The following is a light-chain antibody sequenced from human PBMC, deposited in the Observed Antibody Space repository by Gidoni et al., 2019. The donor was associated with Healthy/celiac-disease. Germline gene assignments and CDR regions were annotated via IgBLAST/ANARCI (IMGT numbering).Light chain of an antibody. J-gene: IGKJ4*01. V-gene: IGKV3-15*01. CDR3: QQYNNWVRST. CDR2: GAS. CDR1: QSVSSN. Sequence: EIVMTQSPATLSVSQGERATLSCRASQSVSSNLAWYQQKPVQAPRLLIYGASSGSGTEFTLTISSLQSEDFEVYYCQQYNNWVRSTFGGGTKVEIK.